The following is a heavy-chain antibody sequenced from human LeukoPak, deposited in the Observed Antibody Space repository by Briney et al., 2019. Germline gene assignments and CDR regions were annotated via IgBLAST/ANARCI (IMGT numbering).Heavy chain of an antibody. J-gene: IGHJ4*02. Sequence: PGGSLRLSCAASGFTFSSYSMNWVRQAPGKGLEWVSYISSSSSTIYYADSVKGRFTISRDNAKNSLYLQMNSLRAEDTAVYYCARDGRGPARPGVDYWGQGTLVTVSS. D-gene: IGHD6-6*01. CDR2: ISSSSSTI. V-gene: IGHV3-48*01. CDR3: ARDGRGPARPGVDY. CDR1: GFTFSSYS.